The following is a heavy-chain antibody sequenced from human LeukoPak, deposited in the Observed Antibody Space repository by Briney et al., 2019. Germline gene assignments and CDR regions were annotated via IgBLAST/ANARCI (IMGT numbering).Heavy chain of an antibody. J-gene: IGHJ4*02. V-gene: IGHV3-48*03. Sequence: GGSLRLSCAASGFTFSSYEMNWVRQAPGKGLEWVSYISSSGSTIYYADSVKGRFTISSDNAKNSLYLQMNSLRAEDTAVYYCAREVWGYYDSSGPLAYWGQGTLVTVSS. D-gene: IGHD3-22*01. CDR3: AREVWGYYDSSGPLAY. CDR1: GFTFSSYE. CDR2: ISSSGSTI.